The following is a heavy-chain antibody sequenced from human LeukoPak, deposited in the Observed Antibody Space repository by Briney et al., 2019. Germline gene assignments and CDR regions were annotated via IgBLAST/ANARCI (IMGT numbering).Heavy chain of an antibody. V-gene: IGHV4-39*01. D-gene: IGHD3-9*01. J-gene: IGHJ4*02. CDR3: VGQYQLLYSLRYFDWSFDY. Sequence: PSETLSLTCTVSGGSISSSSYSWGWIRQPPGKGLEWIGSIYYSGSTYYNPSLKSRVTISVDTSKNQFSLKLSSVTAADTAVYYCVGQYQLLYSLRYFDWSFDYWGQGTLVTVSS. CDR1: GGSISSSSYS. CDR2: IYYSGST.